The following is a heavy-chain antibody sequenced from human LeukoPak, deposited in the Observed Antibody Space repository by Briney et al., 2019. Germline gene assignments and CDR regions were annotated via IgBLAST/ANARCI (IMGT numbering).Heavy chain of an antibody. CDR1: GGSISSSYSY. CDR3: AKPSNYYGSATDAFDF. V-gene: IGHV4-39*07. Sequence: SETLSLTCTVSGGSISSSYSYWGWIRQPPGKGLEWIGNIYYSGSTYYNPSLKSRVTISVDTSRNHFSLKLNSVTAADTAVYYCAKPSNYYGSATDAFDFWGQGTMVTVSS. J-gene: IGHJ3*01. D-gene: IGHD3-10*01. CDR2: IYYSGST.